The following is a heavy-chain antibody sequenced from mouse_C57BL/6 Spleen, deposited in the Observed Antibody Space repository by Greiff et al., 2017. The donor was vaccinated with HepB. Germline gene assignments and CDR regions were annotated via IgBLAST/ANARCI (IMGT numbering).Heavy chain of an antibody. CDR3: ARDPDSSGYAFAY. D-gene: IGHD3-2*02. Sequence: EVKVVESGGGLVKPGGSLKLSCAASGFTFSSYAMSWVRQTPEKRLEWVATISDGGSYTYYPDNVKGRFTISRDNVKNNLYLQMSHLKSEDTAMDYCARDPDSSGYAFAYWGQGTLVTVSA. J-gene: IGHJ3*01. CDR1: GFTFSSYA. CDR2: ISDGGSYT. V-gene: IGHV5-4*01.